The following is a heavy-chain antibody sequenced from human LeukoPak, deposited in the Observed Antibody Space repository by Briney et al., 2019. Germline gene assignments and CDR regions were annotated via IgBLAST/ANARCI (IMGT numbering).Heavy chain of an antibody. J-gene: IGHJ4*02. D-gene: IGHD6-19*01. CDR1: GFTFSSYS. Sequence: GSLRLSCAASGFTFSSYSMNWVRQAPGKGLEWVSYISSSSSTIYYADSVKGRFTISRDNAKNSLYLQMNSLRAEDTAVYYCARGSHSSGWHYLFDYRGQGTLVTVSS. V-gene: IGHV3-48*01. CDR3: ARGSHSSGWHYLFDY. CDR2: ISSSSSTI.